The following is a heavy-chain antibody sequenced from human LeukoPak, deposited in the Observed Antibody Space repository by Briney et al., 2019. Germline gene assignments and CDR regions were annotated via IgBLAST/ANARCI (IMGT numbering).Heavy chain of an antibody. V-gene: IGHV4-34*01. CDR2: INHSGST. Sequence: SETLSLTCAVYGGSFSGYYWGWIRQPPGKGLEWIGEINHSGSTNYNPSLKSRVTISVDTSKNQFSLKLSSVTAADTAVYYCASGGIAAAGTWGQGTLVTVSS. D-gene: IGHD6-13*01. J-gene: IGHJ5*02. CDR3: ASGGIAAAGT. CDR1: GGSFSGYY.